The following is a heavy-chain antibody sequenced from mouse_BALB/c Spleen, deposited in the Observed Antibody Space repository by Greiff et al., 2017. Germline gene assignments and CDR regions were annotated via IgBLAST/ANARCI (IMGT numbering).Heavy chain of an antibody. CDR3: ARDQDDYDGVVAY. CDR2: ISDGGSYT. D-gene: IGHD2-4*01. J-gene: IGHJ3*01. V-gene: IGHV5-4*02. CDR1: GFTFSDYY. Sequence: EVQGVESGGGLVKPGGSLKLSCAASGFTFSDYYMYWVRQTPEKRLEWVATISDGGSYTYYPDSVKGRFTISRDNAKNNLYLQMSSLKSEDTAMYYCARDQDDYDGVVAYWGQGTLVTVSA.